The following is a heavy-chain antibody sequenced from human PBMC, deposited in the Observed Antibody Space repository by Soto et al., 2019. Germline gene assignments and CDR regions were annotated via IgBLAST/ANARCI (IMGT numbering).Heavy chain of an antibody. CDR3: ARDGLVPGMDV. D-gene: IGHD1-26*01. CDR1: VFTVSSYE. Sequence: PGGALRLSCAASVFTVSSYEMNWVRQAPGKGLEWVSYISSSGSTIYYADSVKGRFTISRDNAKNSLYLQMNSLRAEDTAVYYCARDGLVPGMDVWGQGTTVTVSS. V-gene: IGHV3-48*03. J-gene: IGHJ6*02. CDR2: ISSSGSTI.